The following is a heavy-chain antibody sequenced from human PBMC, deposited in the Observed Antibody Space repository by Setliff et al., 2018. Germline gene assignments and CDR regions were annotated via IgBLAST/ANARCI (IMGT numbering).Heavy chain of an antibody. CDR2: ISSANNYL. CDR1: GFTFSNYE. CDR3: ATTRVWIPVLDS. J-gene: IGHJ4*02. V-gene: IGHV3-21*04. D-gene: IGHD5-18*01. Sequence: GGSLRLSCAASGFTFSNYEMNWVRQAPGKGLEWVAVISSANNYLVYADSVKGRFTISRDNAKNSVYLQMNSLRAEDTAIYYCATTRVWIPVLDSCGQGTLVTVSS.